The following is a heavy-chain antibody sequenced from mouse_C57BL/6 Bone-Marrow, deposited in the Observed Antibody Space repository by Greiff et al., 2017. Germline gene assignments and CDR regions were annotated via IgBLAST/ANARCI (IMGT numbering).Heavy chain of an antibody. CDR1: GYTFTDYY. D-gene: IGHD1-1*01. J-gene: IGHJ1*03. CDR3: ARAYYGSDYGDGYSDV. CDR2: IYPGSGNT. Sequence: VQLQQSGAELVRPGASVKLSCKASGYTFTDYYINWVKQRPGQGLEWIARIYPGSGNTYYNEKFKGKATLTAEKSSSTAYMQLSSLTSEDSAVXFCARAYYGSDYGDGYSDVWGTGTTVTVSS. V-gene: IGHV1-76*01.